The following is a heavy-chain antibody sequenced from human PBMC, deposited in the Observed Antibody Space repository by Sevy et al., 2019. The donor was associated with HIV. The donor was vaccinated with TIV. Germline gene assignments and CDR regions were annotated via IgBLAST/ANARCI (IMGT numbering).Heavy chain of an antibody. Sequence: ASVKVSCKASGYTFTSYGISWVRQAPGQGLEWMGWISAYNGNTNYAQKLQGRVTMTTDTSTSTAYMELRSLRSDDTAVYYSTRGDGSYSSSWHYYYYMDVWGKGTTVTGSS. CDR1: GYTFTSYG. D-gene: IGHD6-13*01. CDR3: TRGDGSYSSSWHYYYYMDV. V-gene: IGHV1-18*01. J-gene: IGHJ6*03. CDR2: ISAYNGNT.